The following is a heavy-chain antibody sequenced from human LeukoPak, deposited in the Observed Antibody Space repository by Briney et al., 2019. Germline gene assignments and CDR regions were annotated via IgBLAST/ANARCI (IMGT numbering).Heavy chain of an antibody. Sequence: KPSETLSLTCTVSGGSIISDYWRWIRQPPGKGLEWIGYIYYSGSTNTNPSRKSHATTSEATPKNQFSLKLSSVTAADTAVYYCATSIMVRGVISPLFDYWGQGTLVTVSS. CDR2: IYYSGST. CDR1: GGSIISDY. D-gene: IGHD3-10*01. J-gene: IGHJ4*02. CDR3: ATSIMVRGVISPLFDY. V-gene: IGHV4-59*01.